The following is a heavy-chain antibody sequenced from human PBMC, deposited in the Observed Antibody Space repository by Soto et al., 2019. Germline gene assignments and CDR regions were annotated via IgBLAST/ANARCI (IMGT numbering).Heavy chain of an antibody. CDR1: GFTFTSYA. CDR2: ISGSGGST. V-gene: IGHV3-23*01. D-gene: IGHD6-19*01. J-gene: IGHJ3*02. CDR3: ARDRGQWLIPSPADAFDI. Sequence: SLRLSCAASGFTFTSYAMTWVRQAPGKGLEWVSTISGSGGSTFYADSVKGRLTISRDNSKNTLYLQMNSLRAEDTAVYYCARDRGQWLIPSPADAFDIWGQGTMVTVS.